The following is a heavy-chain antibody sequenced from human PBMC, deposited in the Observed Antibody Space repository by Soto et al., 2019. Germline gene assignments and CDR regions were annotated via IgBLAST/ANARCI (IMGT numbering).Heavy chain of an antibody. J-gene: IGHJ6*02. CDR3: ARDFLEVHSSSWPAYYYYGMDV. D-gene: IGHD6-13*01. Sequence: GAAVKVSCKASGYTFTSYGISWVRQAPGQGLEWMGWISAYNGNTNYAQKLQGRVTMTTDTSTSTAYMELRSLRSDDTAAYYCARDFLEVHSSSWPAYYYYGMDVWGQGTTVTVSS. CDR2: ISAYNGNT. V-gene: IGHV1-18*01. CDR1: GYTFTSYG.